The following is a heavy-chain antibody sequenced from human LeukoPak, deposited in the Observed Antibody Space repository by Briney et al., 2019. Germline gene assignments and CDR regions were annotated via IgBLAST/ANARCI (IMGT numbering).Heavy chain of an antibody. Sequence: PGGSLRLSYAASGFNFNIYSMNWVRQAPGKGLEWVSYITSSSSTIYYADSVRGRFIISRDNAKKSVYLQLNNLRADDTAVYYCARSTEWYADYWGQGTLVTVSS. CDR3: ARSTEWYADY. CDR2: ITSSSSTI. V-gene: IGHV3-48*01. CDR1: GFNFNIYS. D-gene: IGHD3-3*01. J-gene: IGHJ4*02.